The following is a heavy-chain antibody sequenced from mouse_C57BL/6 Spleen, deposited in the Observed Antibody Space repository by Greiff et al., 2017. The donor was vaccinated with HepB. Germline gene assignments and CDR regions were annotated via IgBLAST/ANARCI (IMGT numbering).Heavy chain of an antibody. V-gene: IGHV3-6*01. CDR1: GYSITSGYY. CDR2: ISYDGNN. D-gene: IGHD1-1*01. CDR3: ARNYYYAPYYFDY. J-gene: IGHJ2*01. Sequence: ESGPGLVKPSQSLSLTCSVTGYSITSGYYWNWIRQFPGNKLEWMGYISYDGNNNYNPSLKNRISITRDTSKNQFFLKLNSVTTEDTATYYCARNYYYAPYYFDYWGQGTTLTVSS.